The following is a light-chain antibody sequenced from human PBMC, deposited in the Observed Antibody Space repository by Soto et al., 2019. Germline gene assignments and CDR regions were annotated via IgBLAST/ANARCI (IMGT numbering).Light chain of an antibody. CDR3: MQGTHWPIT. CDR1: QSLVHSDGIAY. CDR2: KVS. J-gene: IGKJ5*01. V-gene: IGKV2-30*02. Sequence: VISRSPLSLRVTLGQPASISCRSNQSLVHSDGIAYFSWFQQRPGRSPRRLIYKVSNRDSGVPARFSGSGSGTDFALKISRVEAEDVGVYYCMQGTHWPITFGQGTRLEIK.